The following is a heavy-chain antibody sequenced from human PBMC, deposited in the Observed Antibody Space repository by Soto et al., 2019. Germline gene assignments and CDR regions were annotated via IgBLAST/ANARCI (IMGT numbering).Heavy chain of an antibody. CDR3: ARPVTMRAQAFDI. D-gene: IGHD3-22*01. CDR1: GFTFSSYA. V-gene: IGHV3-30-3*01. CDR2: ISYDGSNK. J-gene: IGHJ3*02. Sequence: QVQLVESGGGVVQPGRSLRLSCAASGFTFSSYAMHWVRQAPGKGLEWVAVISYDGSNKYYADSVKGRFTISRDNSKNTLYLQINSLRAEDTAVYYCARPVTMRAQAFDIWGQGTMVTVSS.